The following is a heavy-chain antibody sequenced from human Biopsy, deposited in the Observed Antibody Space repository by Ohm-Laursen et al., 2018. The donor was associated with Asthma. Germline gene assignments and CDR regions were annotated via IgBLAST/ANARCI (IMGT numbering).Heavy chain of an antibody. Sequence: SLCLSCAASGFVFSQCGMHWVRQGPGKGLEWVALVSSDGHNKYYEDSVKGRFTISRDNSRNKLYLQINRLTVEDSAVYFCARQSGQDYDDSSGFDTWDQGTKVAVSS. V-gene: IGHV3-30*03. CDR1: GFVFSQCG. J-gene: IGHJ3*02. CDR3: ARQSGQDYDDSSGFDT. CDR2: VSSDGHNK. D-gene: IGHD3-22*01.